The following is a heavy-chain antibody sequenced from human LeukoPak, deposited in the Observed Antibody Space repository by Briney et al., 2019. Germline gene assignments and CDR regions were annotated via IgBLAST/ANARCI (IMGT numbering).Heavy chain of an antibody. CDR2: INHSGST. V-gene: IGHV4-34*01. J-gene: IGHJ5*02. D-gene: IGHD3-22*01. CDR3: ASAGDSSGYYYDSWFDP. CDR1: GGSFSGYY. Sequence: QPSETLSLTCAVYGGSFSGYYWSWIRQPPGKGLEWIGEINHSGSTNYNPSLKSRVTISVDTSKNQFSLKLSSVTAADTAVYYCASAGDSSGYYYDSWFDPWGQEPWSPSP.